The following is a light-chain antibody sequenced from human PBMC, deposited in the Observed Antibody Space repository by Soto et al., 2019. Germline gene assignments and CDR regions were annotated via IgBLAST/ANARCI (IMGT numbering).Light chain of an antibody. CDR3: GSWDDSLNVGA. V-gene: IGLV1-51*01. J-gene: IGLJ2*01. CDR1: CNIGNNY. Sequence: QSVLTQPPSVSAAPGQKVTLSCSGTCNIGNNYISWYQHLPGTAPKLLIYENNKRPAGIPDRFSGSKSGTSATLGITGLQTGDEAVYYCGSWDDSLNVGAFGGGTKLIVL. CDR2: ENN.